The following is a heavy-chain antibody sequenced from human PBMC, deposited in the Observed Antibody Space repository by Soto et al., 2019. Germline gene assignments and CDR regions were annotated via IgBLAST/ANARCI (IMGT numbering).Heavy chain of an antibody. CDR1: GGSISSSNW. Sequence: SETLSVTCAVSGGSISSSNWWSWVRQPPGKGLEWIGEIYHSGSTNYNPSLKSRVTISVDKSKNQFSLKLNSVTAADTAVYYCARVKGITMVRGVISSGYYGMYVWGQGTTVTVSS. CDR3: ARVKGITMVRGVISSGYYGMYV. V-gene: IGHV4-4*02. CDR2: IYHSGST. D-gene: IGHD3-10*01. J-gene: IGHJ6*02.